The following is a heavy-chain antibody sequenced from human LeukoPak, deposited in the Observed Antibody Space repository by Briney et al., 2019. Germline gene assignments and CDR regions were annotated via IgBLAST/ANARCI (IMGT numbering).Heavy chain of an antibody. V-gene: IGHV3-74*01. J-gene: IGHJ4*02. CDR3: ATKQWLAPPPDS. D-gene: IGHD6-19*01. CDR2: INTDGTVT. Sequence: GGSLRLSCAAPGFTFSKYWMLWVRQAPGKGLESVSRINTDGTVTTYADSVKGRFTVSRDNADNTMFLQMNSVRNEDTAVYYCATKQWLAPPPDSWGQGTPVTVSS. CDR1: GFTFSKYW.